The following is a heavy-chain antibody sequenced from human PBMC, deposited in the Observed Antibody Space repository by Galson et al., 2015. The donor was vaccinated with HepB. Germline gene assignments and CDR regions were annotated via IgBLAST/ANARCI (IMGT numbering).Heavy chain of an antibody. D-gene: IGHD6-13*01. Sequence: SLRLSCAASGFTFSGPAIHWVRQASGKGPEWVGRIRSKASHYAKAYAASLKGRFTISRDDSKNTAYLHMNSPKTEDTAVYYCLRLGDLSGYSSSWGQGTLVTVSS. V-gene: IGHV3-73*01. CDR2: IRSKASHYAK. CDR1: GFTFSGPA. J-gene: IGHJ4*02. CDR3: LRLGDLSGYSSS.